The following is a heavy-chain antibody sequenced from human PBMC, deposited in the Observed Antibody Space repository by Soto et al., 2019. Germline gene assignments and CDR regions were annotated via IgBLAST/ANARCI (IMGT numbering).Heavy chain of an antibody. CDR3: AKDPPSERMQPDYGMDV. CDR1: GFAFDSCV. Sequence: PGESLKISCAASGFAFDSCVMSWDRQAPGKGLEWLSLISGSGRYTDYADSVKGRFTISRDNSKNTLYLQMNSLRVEDTAVYYCAKDPPSERMQPDYGMDVWGQGTTVTVSS. J-gene: IGHJ6*02. CDR2: ISGSGRYT. V-gene: IGHV3-23*01. D-gene: IGHD6-13*01.